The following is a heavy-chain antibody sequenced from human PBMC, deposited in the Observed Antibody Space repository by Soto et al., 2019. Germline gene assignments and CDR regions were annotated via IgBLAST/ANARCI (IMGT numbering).Heavy chain of an antibody. J-gene: IGHJ4*02. CDR2: ISSSSSYI. CDR3: ASRLWFGAFFAVS. CDR1: GVTCSGYS. V-gene: IGHV3-21*01. Sequence: GGSLILWCAASGVTCSGYSSNWVRQAPGKGLEWVSSISSSSSYIYYADSVKGRFTISRDNAKNSLYLQMNSLRAEDTAAYYCASRLWFGAFFAVSWGQGPLVTVSS. D-gene: IGHD3-10*01.